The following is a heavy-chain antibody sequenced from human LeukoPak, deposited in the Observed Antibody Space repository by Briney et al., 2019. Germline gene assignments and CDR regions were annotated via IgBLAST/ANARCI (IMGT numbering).Heavy chain of an antibody. D-gene: IGHD3-10*01. CDR1: GFTFSSYW. V-gene: IGHV3-7*01. CDR2: IKQDGSEK. J-gene: IGHJ4*02. Sequence: SGGSLRLSCAASGFTFSSYWMSWVRQAPGKGLECVANIKQDGSEKYYVDSVKGRFTISRDNAKNSLYLQMNSLRAEDTAVYYCARDYYYGSGSFPLYWGQGTLVTVSS. CDR3: ARDYYYGSGSFPLY.